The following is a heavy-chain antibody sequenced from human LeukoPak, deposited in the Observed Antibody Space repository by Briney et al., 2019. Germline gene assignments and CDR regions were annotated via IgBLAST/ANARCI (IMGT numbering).Heavy chain of an antibody. CDR2: TYYRSKWYN. D-gene: IGHD2-21*02. CDR1: GDSVSSNSAA. Sequence: SQTLSLTCAISGDSVSSNSAAWNWIRQSPSRGLEWLGRTYYRSKWYNDYAVSEKSRITINPDTSKNQFSLQLNSVTPEDTAVYYCSREVAYCGDDCYSAEFDYWGQGILVTVSS. J-gene: IGHJ4*02. CDR3: SREVAYCGDDCYSAEFDY. V-gene: IGHV6-1*01.